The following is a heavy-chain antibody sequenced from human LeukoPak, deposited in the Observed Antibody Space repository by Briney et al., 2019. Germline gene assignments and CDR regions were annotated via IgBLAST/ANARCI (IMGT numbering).Heavy chain of an antibody. CDR3: ARQYYGSVDY. CDR2: ISRSATTI. Sequence: GGSLRLSCAASGFTFSSYEMNWVRQAPGKGLEWVSSISRSATTIYYADSVKGRFTISRDNAKNSLYLQMNSLRAEDTAVYYCARQYYGSVDYWGQGTLVTVSS. V-gene: IGHV3-48*03. J-gene: IGHJ4*02. D-gene: IGHD3-10*01. CDR1: GFTFSSYE.